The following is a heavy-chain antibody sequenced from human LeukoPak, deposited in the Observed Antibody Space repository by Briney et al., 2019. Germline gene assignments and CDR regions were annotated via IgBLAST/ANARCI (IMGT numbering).Heavy chain of an antibody. J-gene: IGHJ6*02. CDR3: ARGQRITIFGVVINGMDV. Sequence: SETLSLTCAVYGGSFSGYYWSWIRQPPGKGLEWIGEINHSGSTNYNPSLKSRVTISVDTSKNRFSLKLSSVTAADTAVYYCARGQRITIFGVVINGMDVWGQGTTVTVSS. CDR2: INHSGST. CDR1: GGSFSGYY. D-gene: IGHD3-3*01. V-gene: IGHV4-34*01.